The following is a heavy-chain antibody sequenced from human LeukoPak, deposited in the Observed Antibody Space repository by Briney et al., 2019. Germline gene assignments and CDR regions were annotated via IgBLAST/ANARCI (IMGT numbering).Heavy chain of an antibody. Sequence: SETLSLTCSVSGDSTAGRYWSWIRQSPGKGLEWLGLVYKSGDINYHPSFRSRLSVSLDRSKTQVSLRLRSVTAADTAVYYCASGKYFYDDPASLNRASRTALDLWARGTMVIVSS. D-gene: IGHD3-16*01. V-gene: IGHV4-59*11. CDR2: VYKSGDI. J-gene: IGHJ3*01. CDR1: GDSTAGRY. CDR3: ASGKYFYDDPASLNRASRTALDL.